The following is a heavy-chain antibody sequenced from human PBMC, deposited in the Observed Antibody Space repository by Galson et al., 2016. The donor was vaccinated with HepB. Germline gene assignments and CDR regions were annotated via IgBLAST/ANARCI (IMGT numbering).Heavy chain of an antibody. CDR2: ISVNSGNT. V-gene: IGHV1-18*01. J-gene: IGHJ6*02. Sequence: SVKVSCKASGYTFMTYGISWVRQAPGQGLEWMGRISVNSGNTNYAQKFQGRVFMTTDTATSTAYLEVRGLRSDDTAVYYCARAYDNYGDEYFYGLDVWGQGTTVTVSS. CDR3: ARAYDNYGDEYFYGLDV. CDR1: GYTFMTYG. D-gene: IGHD4-17*01.